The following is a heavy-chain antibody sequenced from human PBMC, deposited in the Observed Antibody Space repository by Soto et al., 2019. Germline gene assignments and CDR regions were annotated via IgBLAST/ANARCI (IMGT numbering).Heavy chain of an antibody. V-gene: IGHV4-39*01. J-gene: IGHJ4*02. CDR3: VSQRTSVLTQAYFDY. D-gene: IGHD2-8*01. CDR1: GVSVSNSNYY. Sequence: SETLSLTCTVPGVSVSNSNYYWGWIRQSPGKGLEWIGSVYYRGRSYSKSSVKSRVTISVDTSKNQFSLNLNSVTASDPAVYFCVSQRTSVLTQAYFDYWGPGALVTVSS. CDR2: VYYRGRS.